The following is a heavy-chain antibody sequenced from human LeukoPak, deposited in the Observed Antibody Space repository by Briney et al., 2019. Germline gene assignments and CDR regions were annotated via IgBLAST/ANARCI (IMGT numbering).Heavy chain of an antibody. V-gene: IGHV1-2*02. CDR1: GYTFTPYY. Sequence: GASVKVSCKPSGYTFTPYYIHWVRQAPGQGLEWMGWINPNSGVTNYAQKFQGRVTMTRVPSLSTAYMVLSSLRFDDQAVYYCSRDPFFATIAGAGVFDFWGQGTLVTVSS. CDR3: SRDPFFATIAGAGVFDF. D-gene: IGHD5-12*01. CDR2: INPNSGVT. J-gene: IGHJ5*01.